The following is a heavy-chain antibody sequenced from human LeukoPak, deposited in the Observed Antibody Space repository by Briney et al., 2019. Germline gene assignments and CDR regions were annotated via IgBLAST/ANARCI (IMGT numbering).Heavy chain of an antibody. Sequence: SQTLSLSCTVSGGSISSGDYYWSWIRQPPGKGLEWIGYIYYSGSTYYNPSLKSRVTISVDTSKNQFSLKLSSVTAADTAVYYCARGPRFLECVDWGQGTLVTVSS. CDR1: GGSISSGDYY. CDR3: ARGPRFLECVD. CDR2: IYYSGST. J-gene: IGHJ4*02. D-gene: IGHD3-3*01. V-gene: IGHV4-30-4*08.